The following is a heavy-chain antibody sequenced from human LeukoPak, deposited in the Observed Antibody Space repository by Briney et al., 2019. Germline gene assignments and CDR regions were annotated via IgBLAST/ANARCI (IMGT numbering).Heavy chain of an antibody. D-gene: IGHD5-18*01. Sequence: PSETLSPTCTVSGGSISSSSYYWGWIRQPPGKGLEWIGSIYYSGSTYYNPSLKSRVTISVDTSKNQFSLKLSSVTAADTAVYYCAADSYGPSDWGQGTLVTVSS. CDR3: AADSYGPSD. J-gene: IGHJ4*02. V-gene: IGHV4-39*01. CDR1: GGSISSSSYY. CDR2: IYYSGST.